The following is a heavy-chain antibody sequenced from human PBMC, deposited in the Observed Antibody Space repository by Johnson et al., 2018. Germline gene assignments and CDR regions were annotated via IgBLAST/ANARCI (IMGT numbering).Heavy chain of an antibody. V-gene: IGHV4-34*01. CDR3: ASSLAGAKSEGHYYYYMDV. Sequence: QVQLQQWGAGLLKPSETLSLTCAVYGGSFSGYYWSWIRQPPGKGLEWIGEINHSGRTNYNPSLKSRVTISVDTSKNQFSLKLSSVTAADQAVYYCASSLAGAKSEGHYYYYMDVWGKGTTVTVSS. J-gene: IGHJ6*03. CDR2: INHSGRT. CDR1: GGSFSGYY. D-gene: IGHD3-10*01.